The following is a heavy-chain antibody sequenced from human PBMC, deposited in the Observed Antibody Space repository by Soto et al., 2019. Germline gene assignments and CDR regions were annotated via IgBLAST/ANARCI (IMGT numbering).Heavy chain of an antibody. CDR2: MSGSSYI. D-gene: IGHD3-9*01. CDR1: GFTFSSYS. V-gene: IGHV3-21*01. Sequence: PGGSLRLSCAASGFTFSSYSMNWVRQAPGKGMVWVSSMSGSSYIYYAGSVRGRVTVSGDNAKNSLYLQRNGLGAEDTAVYYCARADAYYDILTGYMTSGYAFDIWGQGTMVTVAS. CDR3: ARADAYYDILTGYMTSGYAFDI. J-gene: IGHJ3*02.